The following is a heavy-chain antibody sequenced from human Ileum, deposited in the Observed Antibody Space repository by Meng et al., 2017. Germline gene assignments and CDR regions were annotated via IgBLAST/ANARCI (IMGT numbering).Heavy chain of an antibody. CDR1: GTW. Sequence: VQLQESGPRLVKPSATLSLTCAVSGTWWSWVRQPPGKGLEWIGEIFQSGRTNYNPSLKSRVTISIDKSKSQISLQLSAVTAADTAVYSCATSNDRDVYYLGYWGQGTLVTVSS. CDR2: IFQSGRT. V-gene: IGHV4-4*02. CDR3: ATSNDRDVYYLGY. J-gene: IGHJ4*02. D-gene: IGHD3-22*01.